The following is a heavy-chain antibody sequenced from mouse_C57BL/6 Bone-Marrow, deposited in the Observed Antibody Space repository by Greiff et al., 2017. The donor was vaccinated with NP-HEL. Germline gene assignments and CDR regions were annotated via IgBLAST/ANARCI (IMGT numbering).Heavy chain of an antibody. V-gene: IGHV5-17*01. Sequence: EVKLVESGGGLVKPGGSLKLSCAASGFTFSDYGMHWVRQAPEKGLEWVAYISSGSSTIYYADTVKGRFTISRDNAKNTLFLQMTSLRSEDTAMYYCARLGKAYWGQGTLVIVSA. CDR1: GFTFSDYG. CDR2: ISSGSSTI. J-gene: IGHJ3*01. CDR3: ARLGKAY.